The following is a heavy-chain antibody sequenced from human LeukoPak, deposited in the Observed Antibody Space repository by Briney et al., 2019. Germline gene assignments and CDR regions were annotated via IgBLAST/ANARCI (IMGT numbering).Heavy chain of an antibody. J-gene: IGHJ4*02. CDR3: ARYPYYYGSGSVPSRWGLDY. CDR2: ISGSGGST. D-gene: IGHD3-10*01. V-gene: IGHV3-23*01. Sequence: GGTLRLSCAASGFTFSSYGMSWVRQAPGKGLEWVSAISGSGGSTYYADSVKGRFTISRDNSKNTLYLQMNSLRAEDTAVYYCARYPYYYGSGSVPSRWGLDYWGQGTLVTVSS. CDR1: GFTFSSYG.